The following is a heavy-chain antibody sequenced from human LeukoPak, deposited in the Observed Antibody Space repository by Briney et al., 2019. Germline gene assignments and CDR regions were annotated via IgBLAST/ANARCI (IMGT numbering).Heavy chain of an antibody. D-gene: IGHD2-8*01. CDR3: ATKIGYCTNGVCYDPIDY. J-gene: IGHJ4*02. CDR1: GYTFTSYG. V-gene: IGHV1-18*01. Sequence: ASVKVSCKASGYTFTSYGISWVRQAPGQGLEWMGWISAYNGNTNYAQKLQGRVTMTTDTSTSTAYMELRSLRSDDTAVYYCATKIGYCTNGVCYDPIDYWGQGTLVTVSS. CDR2: ISAYNGNT.